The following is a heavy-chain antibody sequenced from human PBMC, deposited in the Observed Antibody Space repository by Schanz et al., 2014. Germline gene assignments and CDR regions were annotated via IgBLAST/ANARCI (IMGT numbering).Heavy chain of an antibody. Sequence: EVQLVESGGGLVQPGRSLRLSCVASGFRFDDYAIHWVRQAPGKGLEWVSGMSWNAGSLGYGDSVKGRFTISRDNAKNSLYLQMNSLRAEDTALYYCARDTAQSCIGPSCFEYFQHWGQGALVTVSS. CDR2: MSWNAGSL. J-gene: IGHJ1*01. CDR3: ARDTAQSCIGPSCFEYFQH. D-gene: IGHD2-2*01. V-gene: IGHV3-9*01. CDR1: GFRFDDYA.